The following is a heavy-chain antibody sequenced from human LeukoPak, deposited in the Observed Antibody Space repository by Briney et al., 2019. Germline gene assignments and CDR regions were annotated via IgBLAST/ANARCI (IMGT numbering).Heavy chain of an antibody. D-gene: IGHD2-8*01. CDR3: ARVYGGY. V-gene: IGHV1-3*01. J-gene: IGHJ4*02. CDR2: INAGNGNT. CDR1: GYTFTSYG. Sequence: ASVKVSCKASGYTFTSYGISWVRQAPGQRLEWMGWINAGNGNTEYSQKFQGRVTITRDTSASTAYMELSSLRSEDTAVYYCARVYGGYWGQGTLVTVSS.